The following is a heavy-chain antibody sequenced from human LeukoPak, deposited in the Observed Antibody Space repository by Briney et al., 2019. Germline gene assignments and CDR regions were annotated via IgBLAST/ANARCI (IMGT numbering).Heavy chain of an antibody. CDR1: GFTFSSYG. Sequence: GGSLRLSCAASGFTFSSYGMHWVRQAPGKGLEWVAVIWYDGSNKYYADSVKGRFTFSRDNSKKLLFLQMNSLRAEDTAVYYCARAAYDSSGYLTLWGQGTLVTVSS. D-gene: IGHD3-22*01. V-gene: IGHV3-33*08. CDR3: ARAAYDSSGYLTL. CDR2: IWYDGSNK. J-gene: IGHJ4*02.